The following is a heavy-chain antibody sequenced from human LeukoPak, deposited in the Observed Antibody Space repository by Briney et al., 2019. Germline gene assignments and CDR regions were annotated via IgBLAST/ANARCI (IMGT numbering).Heavy chain of an antibody. CDR1: GFTFSSYS. CDR3: AREGPNDAFDI. V-gene: IGHV3-48*01. Sequence: GGSLRLSCAASGFTFSSYSMNWVRQAPGKGLDWVSYISSSSSTIYYADSVKGRFTISRDNAKNSLYLQMNSLRAEDTAVYYCAREGPNDAFDIWGQGTMVTVSS. J-gene: IGHJ3*02. CDR2: ISSSSSTI.